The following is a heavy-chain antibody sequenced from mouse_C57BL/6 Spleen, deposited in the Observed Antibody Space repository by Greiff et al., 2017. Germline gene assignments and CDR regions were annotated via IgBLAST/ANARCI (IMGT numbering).Heavy chain of an antibody. CDR2: ISRGRSTI. V-gene: IGHV5-17*01. J-gene: IGHJ4*01. Sequence: EVMLVESGGGLVKPGGSLKLSCAASGFTFSDYGMHWVRQAPEKGLEWVAYISRGRSTIYYADTVKGRFTISRNNAKNTLILQMTRLRSEDTDMYYCARTIRGPYYAMDYWGQGTSVTVSA. CDR1: GFTFSDYG. D-gene: IGHD2-12*01. CDR3: ARTIRGPYYAMDY.